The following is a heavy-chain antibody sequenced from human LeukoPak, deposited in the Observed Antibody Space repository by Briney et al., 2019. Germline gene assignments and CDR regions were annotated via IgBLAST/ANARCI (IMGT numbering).Heavy chain of an antibody. D-gene: IGHD3-22*01. Sequence: SVKASCKPSRYTFTGYFMHWVRQAAGQGLEWMGWINPYSGGTNYAQKFQGRVTITRETYISTAYMELSRLRSDDTAVYYCARDIAYYYDSSGYYIYYYYGMDVWGQGTTVIVSS. CDR2: INPYSGGT. V-gene: IGHV1-2*02. CDR3: ARDIAYYYDSSGYYIYYYYGMDV. J-gene: IGHJ6*02. CDR1: RYTFTGYF.